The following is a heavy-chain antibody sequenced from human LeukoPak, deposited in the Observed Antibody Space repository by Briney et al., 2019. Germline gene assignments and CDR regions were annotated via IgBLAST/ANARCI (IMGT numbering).Heavy chain of an antibody. CDR2: INPNSGGT. J-gene: IGHJ5*02. V-gene: IGHV1-2*02. D-gene: IGHD2-2*01. Sequence: ASVKVSCKASGYTFTGYYMHCVRHAPGHGLEWMGWINPNSGGTNYAQKFHGRVTMTRDTSISTAYMELSRLRSDDTAVYYCARDRGCSSTSCHFNWFDPWGQGTLVTVSS. CDR1: GYTFTGYY. CDR3: ARDRGCSSTSCHFNWFDP.